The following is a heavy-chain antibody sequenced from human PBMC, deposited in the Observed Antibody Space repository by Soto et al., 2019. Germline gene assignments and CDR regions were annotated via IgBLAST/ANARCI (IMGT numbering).Heavy chain of an antibody. Sequence: QVQLVQSGAEVKKPGASVKVSCKASGYTFTSYGISWVRQAPGQGLEWMGWISAYNGNTNYAQKLQGRVSMTTDTSTSTAYMELRSLRSDDTAVYYCASLYCGGDCSDWYFDLWGRGTLVTVSS. CDR3: ASLYCGGDCSDWYFDL. J-gene: IGHJ2*01. CDR2: ISAYNGNT. D-gene: IGHD2-21*02. CDR1: GYTFTSYG. V-gene: IGHV1-18*01.